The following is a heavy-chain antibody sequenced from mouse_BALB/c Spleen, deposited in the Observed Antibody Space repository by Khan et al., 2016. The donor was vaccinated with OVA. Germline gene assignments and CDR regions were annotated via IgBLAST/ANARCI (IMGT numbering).Heavy chain of an antibody. Sequence: QVRLQQSGAELARPGASVKMSCKASGYTFTSYTMHWVKQRPGQGLEWIGYINPSNDYTNYNQKFKDTATLTADKSSSTAYMQLSSLPSEESAVVYCTNEGTYYGNYGAWFAYWGQGTLVTVSA. J-gene: IGHJ3*01. CDR3: TNEGTYYGNYGAWFAY. V-gene: IGHV1-4*01. CDR2: INPSNDYT. D-gene: IGHD2-10*01. CDR1: GYTFTSYT.